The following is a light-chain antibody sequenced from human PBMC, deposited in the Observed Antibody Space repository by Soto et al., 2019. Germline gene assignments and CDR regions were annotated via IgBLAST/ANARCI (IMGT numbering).Light chain of an antibody. CDR1: SSNIGAGYD. J-gene: IGLJ1*01. V-gene: IGLV1-40*01. CDR2: GNN. CDR3: QSYDSSLTSYV. Sequence: QSVLTQPPSVSGAPGQRVTISCTGSSSNIGAGYDVHWYQQLPGTAPKVLIYGNNKRPSGVPDRISGSKSGTSASLAITGLQAEDEADYYCQSYDSSLTSYVFGTGTKLTVL.